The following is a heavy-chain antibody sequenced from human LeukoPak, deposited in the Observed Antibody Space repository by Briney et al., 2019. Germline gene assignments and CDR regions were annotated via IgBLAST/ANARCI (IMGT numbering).Heavy chain of an antibody. CDR3: ARDSGTHDAFDI. J-gene: IGHJ3*02. CDR1: GYTFTSYG. CDR2: ISAYNGHT. Sequence: ASVNVSCKASGYTFTSYGISWVRRAPGQGLEWMGWISAYNGHTNYAQKLQGRVTMTTDTSTSTAYMELRSLRSDDTAVYYCARDSGTHDAFDIWGQGTMVTVSS. V-gene: IGHV1-18*01.